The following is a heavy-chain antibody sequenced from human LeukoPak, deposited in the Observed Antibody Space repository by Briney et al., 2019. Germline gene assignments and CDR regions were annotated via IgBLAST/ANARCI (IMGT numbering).Heavy chain of an antibody. CDR3: ATGLGETGHYAFYYGMDV. CDR2: VYSGGTT. J-gene: IGHJ6*02. CDR1: GFTFSSYA. D-gene: IGHD3-10*01. Sequence: GGSLRFSCAASGFTFSSYAMSWVRQAPGKGLEWVSVVYSGGTTDFADSVKGRFLISRDNSKNKVYLQMNRLSAEDTAVYYCATGLGETGHYAFYYGMDVWGQGTTVIVSS. V-gene: IGHV3-23*03.